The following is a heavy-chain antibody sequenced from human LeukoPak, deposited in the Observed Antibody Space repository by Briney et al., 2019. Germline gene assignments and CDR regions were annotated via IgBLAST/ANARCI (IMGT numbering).Heavy chain of an antibody. Sequence: PGGSLRLSCAASGFTFRNFGMHWVRQAPGKGLEWVAVISYDGSNKYYADSVKGRFTISRDNSRNMLYLQMNSLRAEDTAVYYSTRDWNDLDYWGQGTLVTVSS. CDR3: TRDWNDLDY. V-gene: IGHV3-30*03. J-gene: IGHJ4*02. CDR2: ISYDGSNK. CDR1: GFTFRNFG. D-gene: IGHD1-1*01.